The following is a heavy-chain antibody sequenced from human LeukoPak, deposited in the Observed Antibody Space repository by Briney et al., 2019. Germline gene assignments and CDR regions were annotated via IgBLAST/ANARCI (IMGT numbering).Heavy chain of an antibody. CDR2: VYYSGSA. V-gene: IGHV4-59*01. D-gene: IGHD3-16*01. CDR1: GDSISSYY. CDR3: ATSYYDYDPWDY. J-gene: IGHJ4*02. Sequence: PSETLSVTCTVSGDSISSYYWSWIRQPPGKGLEWIGYVYYSGSANYNPSLKSRVTIFVDTSKSQFSLVVSSVTAADTAVYYCATSYYDYDPWDYWGQGALVTVSS.